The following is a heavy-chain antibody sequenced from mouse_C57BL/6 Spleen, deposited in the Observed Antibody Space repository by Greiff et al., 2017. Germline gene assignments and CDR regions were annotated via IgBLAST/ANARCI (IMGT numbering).Heavy chain of an antibody. J-gene: IGHJ2*01. CDR3: TRGYGDY. Sequence: EVKLVESGAELVRPGASVKLSCTASGFNIKDDYMHWVKQRPEQGLEWIGWIDPENGDTEYASKFQGKATITADTSSNTAYLQLSSLTSEDTAVYYCTRGYGDYWGQGTTLTVSS. CDR1: GFNIKDDY. D-gene: IGHD2-2*01. CDR2: IDPENGDT. V-gene: IGHV14-4*01.